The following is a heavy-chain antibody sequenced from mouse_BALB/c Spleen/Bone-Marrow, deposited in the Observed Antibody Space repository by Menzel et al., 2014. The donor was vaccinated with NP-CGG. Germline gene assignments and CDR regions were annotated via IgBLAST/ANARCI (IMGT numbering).Heavy chain of an antibody. CDR1: GYTSTSYW. J-gene: IGHJ2*01. D-gene: IGHD1-2*01. V-gene: IGHV1-5*01. CDR2: IYPGNSDT. CDR3: TREGLLRLRYFDY. Sequence: SGTVLARPGASVKMSCKASGYTSTSYWMHWVKQRPGQGLEWIGAIYPGNSDTSYNQKFKGKAKLTAVTSTSTAYMELSSLTNEDSAVYYCTREGLLRLRYFDYWGQGTTLTVSS.